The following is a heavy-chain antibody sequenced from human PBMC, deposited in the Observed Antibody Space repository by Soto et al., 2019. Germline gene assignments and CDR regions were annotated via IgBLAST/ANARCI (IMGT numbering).Heavy chain of an antibody. CDR1: GGSISSSSYY. V-gene: IGHV4-39*07. J-gene: IGHJ3*02. Sequence: SETLSLTCTVSGGSISSSSYYWGWIRQPPGKGLEWIGSIYYSGSTYYNPSLKSRVTISVDTSKHQFSLKLSSGTAADTAVYYCARGRVGALTGDDAFDIWGQGTMVTVSS. D-gene: IGHD7-27*01. CDR3: ARGRVGALTGDDAFDI. CDR2: IYYSGST.